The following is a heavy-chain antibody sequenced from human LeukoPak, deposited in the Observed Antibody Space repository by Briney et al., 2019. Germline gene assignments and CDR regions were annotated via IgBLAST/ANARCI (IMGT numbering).Heavy chain of an antibody. CDR3: ARGDPSGRPGIGFDF. J-gene: IGHJ4*01. CDR2: FHDSEGT. D-gene: IGHD1-26*01. V-gene: IGHV4-59*01. Sequence: SETLSLTCTVSGGSISSFYLTWIRRPPGKGLEWIGHFHDSEGTKYNPSLKSRAAISIDTSKSQFSLMVNSVTAADTAVYYCARGDPSGRPGIGFDFWGQEPWSPSPQ. CDR1: GGSISSFY.